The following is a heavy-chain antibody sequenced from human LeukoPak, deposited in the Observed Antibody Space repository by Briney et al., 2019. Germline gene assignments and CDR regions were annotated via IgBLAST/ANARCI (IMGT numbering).Heavy chain of an antibody. J-gene: IGHJ1*01. Sequence: GGSLRLSCAASGFTFGSYWMSWVRQAPGKGLEWVAIVKQDGSDKYYVDSVKGRFTISRDNSNNSLYLQMNSLRAEDTAVYYCARAPYYYDSSGYFQHWGQGTLVTVSS. V-gene: IGHV3-7*01. CDR1: GFTFGSYW. D-gene: IGHD3-22*01. CDR2: VKQDGSDK. CDR3: ARAPYYYDSSGYFQH.